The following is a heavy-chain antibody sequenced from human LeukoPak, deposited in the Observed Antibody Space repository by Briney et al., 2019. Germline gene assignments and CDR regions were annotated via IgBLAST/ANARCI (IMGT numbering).Heavy chain of an antibody. CDR2: ISYDGSNK. CDR3: AKGWQWLDHY. CDR1: GFTFSSYG. J-gene: IGHJ4*02. V-gene: IGHV3-30*18. Sequence: GGSLRLSCAASGFTFSSYGMHWVRQAPGKGLEWVAVISYDGSNKYYADSVKGRFTISRDNSKNTLYLQMNSLSAEDTAVYYCAKGWQWLDHYWGQGTLVTVSS. D-gene: IGHD6-19*01.